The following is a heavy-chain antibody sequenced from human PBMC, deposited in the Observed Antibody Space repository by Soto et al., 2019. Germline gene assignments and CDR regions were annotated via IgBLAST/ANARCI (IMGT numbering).Heavy chain of an antibody. Sequence: EASVTVSCKASGYTFTRYAMHWVRQAPGQRLEWMGWINAGNGNTKYSQKFQGRVTITRDTSASTAYMELSSLRSEDTAVYYCASSNIAAAPYGMDVWGQGTTVTVSS. D-gene: IGHD6-13*01. CDR2: INAGNGNT. CDR3: ASSNIAAAPYGMDV. J-gene: IGHJ6*02. CDR1: GYTFTRYA. V-gene: IGHV1-3*01.